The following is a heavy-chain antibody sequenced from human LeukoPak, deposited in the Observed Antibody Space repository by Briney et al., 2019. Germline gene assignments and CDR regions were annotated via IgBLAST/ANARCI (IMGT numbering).Heavy chain of an antibody. V-gene: IGHV3-23*01. CDR2: ISGSDAGT. CDR3: ARVMDGSGSYYNPLYYYYMDV. CDR1: GFTFSSYA. Sequence: GGSLRLSCAASGFTFSSYAMSWVRQIPGKGLEWVSAISGSDAGTYYADSVKGRFTISRDNSKNTLYLQMNSLRAEDTAVYYCARVMDGSGSYYNPLYYYYMDVWGKGTTVTVSS. D-gene: IGHD3-10*01. J-gene: IGHJ6*03.